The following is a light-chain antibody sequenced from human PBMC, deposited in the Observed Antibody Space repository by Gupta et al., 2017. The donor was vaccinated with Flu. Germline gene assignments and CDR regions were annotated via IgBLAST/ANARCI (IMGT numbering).Light chain of an antibody. Sequence: QSALTQPRSVSGSPGQSVTTPCTGTSSAIGEYHYVSWFQQHTGKAPKLMIYGVTERSPGVPARFSGSKSGNTASLTIAGLQAEDEADYACCSFAGSYTLVFGGGTKLT. CDR1: SSAIGEYHY. V-gene: IGLV2-11*01. CDR2: GVT. J-gene: IGLJ2*01. CDR3: CSFAGSYTLV.